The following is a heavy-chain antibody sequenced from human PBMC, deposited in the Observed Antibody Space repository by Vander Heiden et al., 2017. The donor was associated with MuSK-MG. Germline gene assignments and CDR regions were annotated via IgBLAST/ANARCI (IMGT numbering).Heavy chain of an antibody. CDR1: GGSVSSGRYY. J-gene: IGHJ4*02. CDR3: AREPRWSLMPEALGFDY. CDR2: IYYSGST. Sequence: QVQLQESGPGLVKPSETLSLTCTVSGGSVSSGRYYWSWIRQPPGKGLEWIGYIYYSGSTNYNPSLKRRVTISVDTSKNQFSLKLSSVTAAHTAVYYCAREPRWSLMPEALGFDYWVQGSLVTVSS. D-gene: IGHD2-15*01. V-gene: IGHV4-61*01.